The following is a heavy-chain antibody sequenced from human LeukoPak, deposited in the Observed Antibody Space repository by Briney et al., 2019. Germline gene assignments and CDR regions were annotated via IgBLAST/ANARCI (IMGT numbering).Heavy chain of an antibody. D-gene: IGHD4/OR15-4a*01. V-gene: IGHV3-48*03. J-gene: IGHJ4*02. CDR3: ARRAGAYSHPYDY. CDR2: ISSSGSTI. Sequence: GGSLRLSCAASGFTFSTYEMNWVRQAPGRGLEWVSYISSSGSTIYYSDSVKGRFTISRDNSKNTLYLQMNSLRAEDTAVYYCARRAGAYSHPYDYWGQGTLVTVSS. CDR1: GFTFSTYE.